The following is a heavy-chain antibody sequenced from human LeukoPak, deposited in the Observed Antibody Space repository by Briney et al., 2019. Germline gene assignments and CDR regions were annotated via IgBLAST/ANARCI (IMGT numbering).Heavy chain of an antibody. V-gene: IGHV1-2*02. CDR2: INPNSGDT. Sequence: GASVKVSCKASGYTFTGYYMHWVRQAPGQGLEWMGWINPNSGDTNYAQKFQGRVTVTRDTSISTAYMELSRLRSDDTAVYYCARFGVPAAMLTDMDVWGKGTTVTVSS. CDR1: GYTFTGYY. J-gene: IGHJ6*03. CDR3: ARFGVPAAMLTDMDV. D-gene: IGHD2-2*01.